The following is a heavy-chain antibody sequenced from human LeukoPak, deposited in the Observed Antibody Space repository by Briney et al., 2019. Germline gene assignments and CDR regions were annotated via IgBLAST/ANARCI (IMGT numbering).Heavy chain of an antibody. CDR3: AREGGSSWWVAFDI. J-gene: IGHJ3*02. D-gene: IGHD6-13*01. CDR1: GFTFSSYW. Sequence: GGSLRLSCAASGFTFSSYWMSWVRQAPGKGLEWVANIKQDGSEKYYVDSVKGRFTISRDNAKNSLYLQMNSLRAEDTAVYYCAREGGSSWWVAFDIWGQGTMVTVSS. CDR2: IKQDGSEK. V-gene: IGHV3-7*01.